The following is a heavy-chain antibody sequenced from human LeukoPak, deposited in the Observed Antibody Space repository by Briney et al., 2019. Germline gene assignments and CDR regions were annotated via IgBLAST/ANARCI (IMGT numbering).Heavy chain of an antibody. Sequence: PSETLSLTCTVSGGSISSYYWSWIRQHPGKGLEWIGYIYYSGSTYYNPSLKSRVTISVDTSKNQFSLKLSSVTAADTAVYYCARALHYYDSSGNAFDIWGQGTMVTVSS. D-gene: IGHD3-22*01. V-gene: IGHV4-59*06. CDR3: ARALHYYDSSGNAFDI. J-gene: IGHJ3*02. CDR1: GGSISSYY. CDR2: IYYSGST.